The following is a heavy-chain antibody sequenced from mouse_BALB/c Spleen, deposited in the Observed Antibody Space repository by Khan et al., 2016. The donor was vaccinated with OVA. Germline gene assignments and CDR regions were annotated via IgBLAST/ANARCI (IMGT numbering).Heavy chain of an antibody. CDR3: ARTSRIKY. CDR1: GYSITSGYG. V-gene: IGHV3-2*02. Sequence: VQLKESGPGLVKPSQSLSLTCTVTGYSITSGYGWNWIRQFPGNKLEWMGYISYSGITNYNPSLKSRISITRDTSKNQFFLQLNSVPTEDTATYYCARTSRIKYWGQGTTLTVSS. CDR2: ISYSGIT. J-gene: IGHJ2*01. D-gene: IGHD3-3*01.